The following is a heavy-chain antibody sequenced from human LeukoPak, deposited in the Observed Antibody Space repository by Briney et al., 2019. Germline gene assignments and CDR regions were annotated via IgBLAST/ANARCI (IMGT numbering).Heavy chain of an antibody. Sequence: PGGSLRLSCAASGFTFSSYSMNWVRQAPGKGLEWVSSISSSSSYIYYADSVKGRFTISRDNAKNSLYLQMNSLRAEDTAVYYCARGGGLLWFGELSDYFDYWGQGTLVTVSS. CDR3: ARGGGLLWFGELSDYFDY. J-gene: IGHJ4*02. D-gene: IGHD3-10*01. CDR2: ISSSSSYI. V-gene: IGHV3-21*01. CDR1: GFTFSSYS.